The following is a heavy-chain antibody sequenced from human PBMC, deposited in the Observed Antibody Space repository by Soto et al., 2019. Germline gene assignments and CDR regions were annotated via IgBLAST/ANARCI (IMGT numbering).Heavy chain of an antibody. Sequence: QVQLVQSGAEVKKPGASVKVSCKASGYTFTSYGISWVRQAPGQGLEWMGWISAYNGNTNYAQKLQGXVXMTXXXXXXXXXXXXXXXXXXXXXXXXXXXXXXXXXXYXGQGTLVTVSS. CDR2: ISAYNGNT. V-gene: IGHV1-18*01. CDR3: XXXXXXXXXY. J-gene: IGHJ4*02. CDR1: GYTFTSYG.